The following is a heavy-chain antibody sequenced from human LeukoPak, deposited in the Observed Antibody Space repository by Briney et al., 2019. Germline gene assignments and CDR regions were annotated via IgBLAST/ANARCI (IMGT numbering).Heavy chain of an antibody. Sequence: GGSLRLSCAASGFTFSSYWMHWVRQAPGKGLVWVSRIKGDGSSTSYADSVKGRFTISRDSAKNTLYLQMNSLRAEDTAVYYCARAAPRSLLYDTSGYSNFDYWGQGTLVTVCS. V-gene: IGHV3-74*01. D-gene: IGHD3-22*01. J-gene: IGHJ4*02. CDR2: IKGDGSST. CDR3: ARAAPRSLLYDTSGYSNFDY. CDR1: GFTFSSYW.